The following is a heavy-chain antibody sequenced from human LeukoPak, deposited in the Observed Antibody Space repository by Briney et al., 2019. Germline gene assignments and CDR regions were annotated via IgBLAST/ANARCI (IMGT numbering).Heavy chain of an antibody. V-gene: IGHV1-69*04. CDR1: GGTFSSYA. CDR3: ARAGGGLYYYYGMDV. D-gene: IGHD4-23*01. CDR2: FIPILGIA. J-gene: IGHJ6*02. Sequence: ASVKVSCKASGGTFSSYAISWVRQAPGQGLEWMGRFIPILGIANYAQKFQGRVTITADKSTSTAYMELSSLRSEDTAVYYCARAGGGLYYYYGMDVWGQGTTVTVSS.